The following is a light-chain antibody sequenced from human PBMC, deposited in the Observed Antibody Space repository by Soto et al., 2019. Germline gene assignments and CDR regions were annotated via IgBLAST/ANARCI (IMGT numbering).Light chain of an antibody. Sequence: QSALTQPASVSGSPGQSITISCTGTSSDVGGYNSVSWYQQHPGKAPKLMIYDVSNRPSGVSNRFSGSKSVTAASLTISGRQAEDEADYYRSSYTSSSAVVFGGGTKLTVL. V-gene: IGLV2-14*03. CDR3: SSYTSSSAVV. CDR1: SSDVGGYNS. J-gene: IGLJ2*01. CDR2: DVS.